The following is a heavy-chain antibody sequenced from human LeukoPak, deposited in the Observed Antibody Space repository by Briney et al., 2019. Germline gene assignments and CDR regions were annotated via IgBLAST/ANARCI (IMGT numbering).Heavy chain of an antibody. V-gene: IGHV3-74*01. J-gene: IGHJ4*02. Sequence: GGSLRLSCAASGFLISGYWMHWVRRAPGKGLVWVSLITGDGSTAIYADSVKGRFTVSRDNAKNTLYLQMNSLRAEDTAVYYCARDGVATTPFDYWGQGILVTVSS. D-gene: IGHD5-24*01. CDR2: ITGDGSTA. CDR1: GFLISGYW. CDR3: ARDGVATTPFDY.